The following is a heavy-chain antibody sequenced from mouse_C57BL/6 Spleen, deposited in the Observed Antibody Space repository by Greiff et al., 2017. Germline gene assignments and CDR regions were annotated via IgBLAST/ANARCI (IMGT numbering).Heavy chain of an antibody. CDR3: ARRDYYYDYYAIDY. V-gene: IGHV1-72*01. D-gene: IGHD2-4*01. CDR2: IDPNSGGT. J-gene: IGHJ4*01. CDR1: GYTFTSYW. Sequence: QVQLKQPGAELVKPGASVKLSCTASGYTFTSYWMHWVKQRPGRGLEWIGRIDPNSGGTTYNEKFKSKATLTVDKPYSTAYMQLSSLSSEDSAFYYCARRDYYYDYYAIDYWGQGTSVTVSS.